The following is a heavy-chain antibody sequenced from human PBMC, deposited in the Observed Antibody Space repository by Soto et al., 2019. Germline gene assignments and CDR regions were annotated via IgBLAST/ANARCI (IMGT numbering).Heavy chain of an antibody. D-gene: IGHD6-13*01. Sequence: SETLSLTCTVSGGSISSYYWSWIRQPPGKGLEWIGYIYYSGSTNYNPSLKSRVTISVDTSKNQFSLKPSSVTAADSAVYYCARDVAAAGGHWFDPWGQGTLVTVSS. CDR1: GGSISSYY. CDR3: ARDVAAAGGHWFDP. V-gene: IGHV4-59*01. J-gene: IGHJ5*02. CDR2: IYYSGST.